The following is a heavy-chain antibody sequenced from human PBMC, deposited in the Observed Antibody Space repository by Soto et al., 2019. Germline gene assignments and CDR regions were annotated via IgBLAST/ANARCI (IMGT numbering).Heavy chain of an antibody. CDR1: GGSFDDFY. Sequence: LSLTCAFYGGSFDDFYWSWVRQSPGKGLEWVGEISHDGGTNYSPSLASRVSISVDTSKNQFSLHLRSVTAADTGLYYCARGQLVWYGDLTPYHRDMDVWGQGTTVTVSS. CDR2: ISHDGGT. D-gene: IGHD3-10*01. J-gene: IGHJ6*02. CDR3: ARGQLVWYGDLTPYHRDMDV. V-gene: IGHV4-34*01.